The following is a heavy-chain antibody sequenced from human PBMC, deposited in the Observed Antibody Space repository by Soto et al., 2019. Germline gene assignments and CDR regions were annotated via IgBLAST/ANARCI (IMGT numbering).Heavy chain of an antibody. CDR3: ARPNLYSYGSSYFDY. CDR2: IKQDGSEK. J-gene: IGHJ4*02. V-gene: IGHV3-7*01. D-gene: IGHD5-18*01. Sequence: HPGGSLRLSCAASGFTFSSYWMSWVRQAPGKGLEWVANIKQDGSEKYYVDSVKGRFTISRDNAKNSLYLQMNSLRAEDTAVYYCARPNLYSYGSSYFDYWGQGTLVTVSS. CDR1: GFTFSSYW.